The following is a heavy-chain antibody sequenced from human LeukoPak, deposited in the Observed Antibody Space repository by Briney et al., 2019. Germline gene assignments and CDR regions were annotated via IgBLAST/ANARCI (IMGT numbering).Heavy chain of an antibody. CDR2: INPNSGGT. D-gene: IGHD1-26*01. CDR3: AREAGGSYYSY. Sequence: LWASVKVSCKASGYTFTGYYMHWVRQAPGQGLEWMGWINPNSGGTNYAQKFQGRVTMTRDTSISTAYMELSRLRSDDTAVYYCAREAGGSYYSYWDQGTLVTVSS. CDR1: GYTFTGYY. J-gene: IGHJ4*01. V-gene: IGHV1-2*02.